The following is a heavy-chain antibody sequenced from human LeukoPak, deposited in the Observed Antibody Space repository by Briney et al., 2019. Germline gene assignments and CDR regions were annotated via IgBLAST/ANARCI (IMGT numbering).Heavy chain of an antibody. CDR1: GGSISSSSYY. J-gene: IGHJ5*02. Sequence: PSETLSLTCTVSGGSISSSSYYWSWIRQPPGKGLEWIGEINHSGSTNYNPSLKSRVTISVDTSKNQFSLKLSSVTAADTAVYYCARTKKYPGIAAAGNVIWFDPWGQGTLVTVSS. CDR2: INHSGST. D-gene: IGHD6-13*01. V-gene: IGHV4-39*07. CDR3: ARTKKYPGIAAAGNVIWFDP.